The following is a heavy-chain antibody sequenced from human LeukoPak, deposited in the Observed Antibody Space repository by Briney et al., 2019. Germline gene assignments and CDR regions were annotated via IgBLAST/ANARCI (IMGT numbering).Heavy chain of an antibody. Sequence: PGGSLRLSCAASGFTVSSNYMGWVRQAPGKGLEWVSVIYSGGSTYYADSVKGRFTISRDNSQNTLFLQMNSLRAEDTAVYYCASHSGSYLGDAFDIWGQGTMVTVSS. J-gene: IGHJ3*02. CDR1: GFTVSSNY. D-gene: IGHD1-26*01. V-gene: IGHV3-53*01. CDR2: IYSGGST. CDR3: ASHSGSYLGDAFDI.